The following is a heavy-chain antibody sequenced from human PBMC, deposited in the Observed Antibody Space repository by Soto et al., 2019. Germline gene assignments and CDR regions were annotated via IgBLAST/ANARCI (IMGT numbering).Heavy chain of an antibody. V-gene: IGHV3-53*02. J-gene: IGHJ2*01. CDR1: GLSVGGNY. CDR2: IYSGGTT. Sequence: EVPLVETGGGLIQPGGSLRLSCAASGLSVGGNYMSWVRQAPGKGLEWVSTIYSGGTTHDADSVKGRFTISRDNSENTVYLQMNSLRPEDTAVYYCARSSRGGNAGYFNLWGRGTLVTVSS. D-gene: IGHD2-15*01. CDR3: ARSSRGGNAGYFNL.